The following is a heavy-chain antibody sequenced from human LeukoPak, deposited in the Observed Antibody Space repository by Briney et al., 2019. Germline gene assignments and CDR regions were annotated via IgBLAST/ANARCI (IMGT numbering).Heavy chain of an antibody. J-gene: IGHJ4*02. D-gene: IGHD7-27*01. Sequence: SGTLSLTCTVSSGSIGSSNWWSWVRQTPGKGLEWIGEISLGGNTNHNPSLRSRVTISVDQSKNQLSLKLTSVTAADTAIYYCASNWGYSQGHWGQGILVTVSS. CDR2: ISLGGNT. CDR1: SGSIGSSNW. V-gene: IGHV4-4*02. CDR3: ASNWGYSQGH.